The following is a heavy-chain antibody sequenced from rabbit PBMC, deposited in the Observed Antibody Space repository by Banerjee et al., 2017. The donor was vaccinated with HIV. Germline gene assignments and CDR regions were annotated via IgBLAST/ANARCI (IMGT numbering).Heavy chain of an antibody. J-gene: IGHJ4*01. Sequence: QEQLVESGGGLVQPGGSLKLSCKASGFSFISSYWICWFRQAPGKGPEWIACIYNGDGSTDYANWAKGRFTISKTSSTTVTLQMTSLTAADTATYLCARDLAGVIGWNFGLWGPGTLVTVS. CDR2: IYNGDGST. V-gene: IGHV1S45*01. CDR1: GFSFISSYW. D-gene: IGHD4-1*01. CDR3: ARDLAGVIGWNFGL.